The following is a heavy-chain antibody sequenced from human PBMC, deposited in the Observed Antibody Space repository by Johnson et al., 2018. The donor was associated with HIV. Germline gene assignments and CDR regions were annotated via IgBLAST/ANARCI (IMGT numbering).Heavy chain of an antibody. V-gene: IGHV3-9*01. Sequence: VQLVESGGGLVQPGGSLRLSCATSGFSFDDYAMHWVRQGPGKGLEWVAGIGSNGLTIGYVDSVKGRFTISRDDATNSLYLQMNSLRAEDTAVYYCARDLWVEVAGTGDDCFDMWGQGTMVTVSS. CDR1: GFSFDDYA. D-gene: IGHD6-19*01. CDR3: ARDLWVEVAGTGDDCFDM. CDR2: IGSNGLTI. J-gene: IGHJ3*02.